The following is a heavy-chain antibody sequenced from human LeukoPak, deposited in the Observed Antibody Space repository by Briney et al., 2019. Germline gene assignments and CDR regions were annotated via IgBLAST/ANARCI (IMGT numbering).Heavy chain of an antibody. D-gene: IGHD2-2*03. V-gene: IGHV3-74*03. J-gene: IGHJ6*02. CDR3: VRGGHKLDIETSRYYYGLDV. CDR1: GITLSDYW. Sequence: GGSLRLSCAASGITLSDYWMYWVRQGPGKGLVHVSRIESDGTRTVYADSVKGRFTISRDNARNTMYLQMNSLRAEDTAVYYCVRGGHKLDIETSRYYYGLDVWGQGTTVTVSS. CDR2: IESDGTRT.